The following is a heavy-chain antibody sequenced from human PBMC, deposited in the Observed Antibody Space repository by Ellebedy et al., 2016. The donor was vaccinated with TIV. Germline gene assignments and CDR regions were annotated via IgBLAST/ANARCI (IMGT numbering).Heavy chain of an antibody. J-gene: IGHJ4*02. CDR3: ARDVRQPGY. Sequence: GESLKISXAASGFTFSSYWMSWVRQAPGKGLEWVANIKQDGSEKYYVDSVKGRFTISRDNAKNSLYLQMNSLRAEDTAVYYCARDVRQPGYWGQGTLVTVSS. V-gene: IGHV3-7*01. CDR2: IKQDGSEK. D-gene: IGHD3-10*02. CDR1: GFTFSSYW.